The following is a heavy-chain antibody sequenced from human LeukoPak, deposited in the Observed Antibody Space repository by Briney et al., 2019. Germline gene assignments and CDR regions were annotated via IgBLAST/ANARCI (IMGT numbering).Heavy chain of an antibody. CDR3: ARGRRVATPGTWFDP. D-gene: IGHD5-12*01. CDR1: GGSFSGYY. CDR2: INHSGST. V-gene: IGHV4-34*01. Sequence: SETLSLTCAVYGGSFSGYYWSWIRQPPGKGLEWIGEINHSGSTNYNPSLKSRVTISVDTSKTQFSLKRSCVTAADTAVYYCARGRRVATPGTWFDPWGQGTLVTVSS. J-gene: IGHJ5*02.